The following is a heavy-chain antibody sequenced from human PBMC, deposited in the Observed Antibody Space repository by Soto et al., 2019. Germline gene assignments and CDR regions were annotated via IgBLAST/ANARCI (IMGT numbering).Heavy chain of an antibody. D-gene: IGHD3-9*01. CDR3: ARVTYYDILSAQGYFDY. CDR2: ISAYKGNT. J-gene: IGHJ4*02. V-gene: IGHV1-18*01. Sequence: QVQLVQSGAEVKKPGASVKVSCKASGYTFSSYGTSWGRQAPGQGLEWMGWISAYKGNTNYAQKLQGRVTMTTDTTTSTAYMELRSLRSDDTAVYYCARVTYYDILSAQGYFDYWGQGTLVTVSS. CDR1: GYTFSSYG.